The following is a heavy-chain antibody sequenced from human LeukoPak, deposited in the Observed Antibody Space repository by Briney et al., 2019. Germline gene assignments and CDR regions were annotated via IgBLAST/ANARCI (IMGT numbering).Heavy chain of an antibody. Sequence: PSETLSLTCTVSGGSTSSSSYYWGWIRQPPGKGLEWIGSIYYSGSTYYNPSLKSRVTISVDTSKNQFSLKLSSVTAADTAVYYCARESEGSSWDYWGQGTLVTVSS. V-gene: IGHV4-39*07. J-gene: IGHJ4*02. CDR3: ARESEGSSWDY. D-gene: IGHD6-13*01. CDR2: IYYSGST. CDR1: GGSTSSSSYY.